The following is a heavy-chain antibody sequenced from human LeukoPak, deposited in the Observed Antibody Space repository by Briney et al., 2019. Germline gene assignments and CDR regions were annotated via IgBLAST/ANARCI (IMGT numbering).Heavy chain of an antibody. CDR3: ARGTSAYYYDSSGLPGYYYYMDV. Sequence: GASVKVSCKASGYTFTSYDINWVRQATGQGLEWMGWMNPNSGNTGYAQKFQGRVTITRNTSISTAYMELSSLRSEDTAVYYCARGTSAYYYDSSGLPGYYYYMDVWGKGTTVTVSS. J-gene: IGHJ6*03. V-gene: IGHV1-8*03. D-gene: IGHD3-22*01. CDR2: MNPNSGNT. CDR1: GYTFTSYD.